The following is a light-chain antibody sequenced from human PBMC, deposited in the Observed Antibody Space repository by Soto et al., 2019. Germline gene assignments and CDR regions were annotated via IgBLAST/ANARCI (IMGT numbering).Light chain of an antibody. CDR1: QSVSSN. V-gene: IGKV3-15*01. J-gene: IGKJ1*01. Sequence: EIVMTQSPGTLSVSPGERATLSCRASQSVSSNLAWYQQKPGQAPRLLIYDASTRATGIPARFSGSGSGTEFTLTISSLQSEDFAVYYCQHYNNWPPTWTFGQGTKV. CDR2: DAS. CDR3: QHYNNWPPTWT.